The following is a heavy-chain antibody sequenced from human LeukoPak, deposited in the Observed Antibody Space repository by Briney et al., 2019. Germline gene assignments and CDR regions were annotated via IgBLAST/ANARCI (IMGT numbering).Heavy chain of an antibody. V-gene: IGHV4-39*07. CDR2: ISYSGTT. J-gene: IGHJ5*02. Sequence: SETLSLTCTVSSASITSSPYFWGWIRQSPGKGLEWIGSISYSGTTYYNPSLKSRVTISVDTSKNQFSLKLSPVTAADTAVYYCARSYYDILTGYYVNWFDPWGQGSLVTVSS. CDR3: ARSYYDILTGYYVNWFDP. CDR1: SASITSSPYF. D-gene: IGHD3-9*01.